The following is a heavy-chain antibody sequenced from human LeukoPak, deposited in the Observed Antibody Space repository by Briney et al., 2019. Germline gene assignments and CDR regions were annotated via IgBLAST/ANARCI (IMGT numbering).Heavy chain of an antibody. CDR1: GFTFSSYS. CDR3: ARDRGSYCSSTSCYAVGGFDY. CDR2: ISSSSSYI. V-gene: IGHV3-21*01. J-gene: IGHJ4*02. D-gene: IGHD2-2*01. Sequence: PGGSLRLSCAASGFTFSSYSMNWVRQAPGKGLEWVSSISSSSSYIYYADSVKGRFTISRDNAKNSLYLQMNSLRAEDTAVYYCARDRGSYCSSTSCYAVGGFDYWGQGTLVTVSS.